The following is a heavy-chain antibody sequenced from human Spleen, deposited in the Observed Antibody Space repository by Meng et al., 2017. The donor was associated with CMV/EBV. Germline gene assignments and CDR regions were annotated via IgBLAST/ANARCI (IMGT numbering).Heavy chain of an antibody. Sequence: GGSLRLSCAASGFTLSSYWMYWVRRDPGKGLVWVSGINSDGSTRSYADSVKGRFTTSRDNAKNTLYLEMNSLRVEDTAMYFCARALLQPPHYFDSWGQGTLVTVSS. J-gene: IGHJ4*02. V-gene: IGHV3-74*01. CDR2: INSDGSTR. D-gene: IGHD3-22*01. CDR1: GFTLSSYW. CDR3: ARALLQPPHYFDS.